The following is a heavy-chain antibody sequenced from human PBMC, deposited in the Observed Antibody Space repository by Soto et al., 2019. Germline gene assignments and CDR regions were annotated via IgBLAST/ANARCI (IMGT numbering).Heavy chain of an antibody. CDR1: GGTFSSYA. J-gene: IGHJ6*02. CDR2: IIPIFGTA. V-gene: IGHV1-69*13. D-gene: IGHD6-25*01. Sequence: GASVKVSCKASGGTFSSYAISWVRQAPGQGLEWMGGIIPIFGTANYAQKFQGRVTITADESTSTAYMELSSLRSEDTAVYYCARSRRLGMDVXXXXTTVTVSS. CDR3: ARSRRLGMDV.